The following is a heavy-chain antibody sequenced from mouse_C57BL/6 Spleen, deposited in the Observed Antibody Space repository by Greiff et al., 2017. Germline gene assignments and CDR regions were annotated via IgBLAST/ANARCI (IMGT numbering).Heavy chain of an antibody. CDR1: GFTFTSYW. J-gene: IGHJ1*03. V-gene: IGHV1-53*01. Sequence: VQLQQPGTELVKPGASVKLSCKASGFTFTSYWMHWVKQRPGQGLEWIGNISPSNGGINYNEKVKSKATLTVDKSSTTAYMQLSSLTSEDSAVYYGARTTGFYWDYEGRGTGTTVTVS. CDR2: ISPSNGGI. D-gene: IGHD1-1*01. CDR3: ARTTGFYWDYEG.